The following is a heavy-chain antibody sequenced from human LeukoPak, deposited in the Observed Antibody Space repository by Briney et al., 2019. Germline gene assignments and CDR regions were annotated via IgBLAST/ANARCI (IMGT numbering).Heavy chain of an antibody. V-gene: IGHV1-69*05. CDR1: GGTFSSYA. CDR2: IIPIFGTA. CDR3: ARGDSGSYYRLDY. Sequence: SVKVSCKASGGTFSSYAISWVRQAPGQGLEWMGGIIPIFGTANYAQKFQGRVTITTDESTSTAYMELSSLRSEDTAVYYCARGDSGSYYRLDYWGRGTLVTVSS. D-gene: IGHD1-26*01. J-gene: IGHJ4*02.